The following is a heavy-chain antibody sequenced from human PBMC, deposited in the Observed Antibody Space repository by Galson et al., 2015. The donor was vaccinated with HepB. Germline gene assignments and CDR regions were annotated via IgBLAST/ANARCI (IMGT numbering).Heavy chain of an antibody. CDR3: AKDMASAVTTPSHDAFDI. CDR2: ISWNSGSI. Sequence: SLRLSCAASGFTFDDYAMHWVRQAPGKGLEWVSGISWNSGSIGYADSVKGRFTISRDNAKNSLYLQMNSLRAEDTALYYCAKDMASAVTTPSHDAFDIWGQGTMVTVSS. CDR1: GFTFDDYA. V-gene: IGHV3-9*01. D-gene: IGHD4-17*01. J-gene: IGHJ3*02.